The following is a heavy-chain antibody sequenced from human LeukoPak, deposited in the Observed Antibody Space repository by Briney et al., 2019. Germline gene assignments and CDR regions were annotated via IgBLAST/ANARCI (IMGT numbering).Heavy chain of an antibody. CDR3: AKAGGWDYDILTGYYISPHFDY. D-gene: IGHD3-9*01. J-gene: IGHJ4*02. CDR1: GFTFSDYY. V-gene: IGHV3-23*01. Sequence: PGGSLRLSCAASGFTFSDYYMSWIRQAPGKGLEWVSAISGSGGSTYYADSVKGRFTISRDNSKNTLYLQMNSLRAEDTAVYYCAKAGGWDYDILTGYYISPHFDYWGQGTLVTVSS. CDR2: ISGSGGST.